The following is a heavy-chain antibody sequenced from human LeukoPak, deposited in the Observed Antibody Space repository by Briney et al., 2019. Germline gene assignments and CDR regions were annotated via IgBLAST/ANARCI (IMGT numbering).Heavy chain of an antibody. CDR3: ARLFKQLVVTRDAFDI. J-gene: IGHJ3*02. Sequence: GEPLKISCKGSGYSFTSYWIGWVRQMPGKGLEWMGITYPGDSDTRYSPSFQGQVTISADKSISTAYLQWSSLKASDTAMYYCARLFKQLVVTRDAFDIWGQGTMVTVSS. CDR2: TYPGDSDT. D-gene: IGHD3-22*01. CDR1: GYSFTSYW. V-gene: IGHV5-51*01.